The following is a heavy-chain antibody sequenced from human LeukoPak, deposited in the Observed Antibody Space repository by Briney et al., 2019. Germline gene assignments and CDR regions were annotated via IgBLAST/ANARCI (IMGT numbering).Heavy chain of an antibody. V-gene: IGHV3-74*01. CDR3: VRVVHSWDLGC. CDR2: INGDGSTI. D-gene: IGHD1-26*01. J-gene: IGHJ4*02. Sequence: PGGSLRLSCAASGFTFSSYWMHWVRQAPGKGLVWVSHINGDGSTIRYAGSVEGRFTISRDNAKNTLYLQMNSLRAEDTAVYYCVRVVHSWDLGCWGQGTLVTVSS. CDR1: GFTFSSYW.